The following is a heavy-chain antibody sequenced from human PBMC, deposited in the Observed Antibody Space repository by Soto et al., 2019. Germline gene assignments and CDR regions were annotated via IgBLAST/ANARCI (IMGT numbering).Heavy chain of an antibody. J-gene: IGHJ5*02. V-gene: IGHV4-34*01. CDR2: INHSGST. CDR1: SGSFSGYY. CDR3: GRYLIYYYVSGVYTWFDP. Sequence: PSETLSLTCAVYSGSFSGYYWSWIRQPPGKGLEWIGEINHSGSTNYNPSLKSRVTISVDTSKNQFSLKLSSVTAADTAVYYCGRYLIYYYVSGVYTWFDPWGQGTLVTVSS. D-gene: IGHD3-10*01.